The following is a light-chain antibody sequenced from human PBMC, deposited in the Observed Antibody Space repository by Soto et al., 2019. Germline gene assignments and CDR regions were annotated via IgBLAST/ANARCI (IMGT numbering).Light chain of an antibody. J-gene: IGKJ4*01. Sequence: DIPMTQSPSTLSASVGDRVTITCRASQNINRWLAWYQEKPGKAPKVLIYDASRSQSGVPPRFSGSGFGTEFSFTISSLQPDDFATYYCQQFHSYPLTFGGGTRVEI. CDR1: QNINRW. CDR3: QQFHSYPLT. V-gene: IGKV1-5*01. CDR2: DAS.